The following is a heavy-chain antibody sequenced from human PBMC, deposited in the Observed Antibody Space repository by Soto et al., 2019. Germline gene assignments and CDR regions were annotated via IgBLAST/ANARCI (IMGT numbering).Heavy chain of an antibody. CDR3: ARAIAVADPDWFDP. CDR1: CGSISSYY. V-gene: IGHV4-59*01. CDR2: IYYSGST. D-gene: IGHD6-19*01. Sequence: SETLPLTCTVSCGSISSYYWSWIRQPPGKGLEWIGYIYYSGSTNYNPSLKSRVTISVDTSKNQFSLKLSSVTAADTAVYYCARAIAVADPDWFDPWGQGTLVTVS. J-gene: IGHJ5*02.